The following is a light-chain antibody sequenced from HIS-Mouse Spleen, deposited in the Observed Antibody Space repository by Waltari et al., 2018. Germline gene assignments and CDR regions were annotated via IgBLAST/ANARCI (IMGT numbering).Light chain of an antibody. CDR2: DVS. V-gene: IGLV2-11*01. Sequence: QSALTQPRSVSGSPGQSVTISCTGTSSDVGGYTYVSWYQQHPGKAPKHMIYDVSKRPSGVPDRFSGSKSGNTASLTISGLQAEDEADYYCCSYAGSYTFVVFGGGTKLTVL. J-gene: IGLJ2*01. CDR1: SSDVGGYTY. CDR3: CSYAGSYTFVV.